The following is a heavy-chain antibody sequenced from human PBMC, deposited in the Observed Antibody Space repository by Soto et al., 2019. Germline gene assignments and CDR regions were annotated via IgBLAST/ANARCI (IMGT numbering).Heavy chain of an antibody. CDR3: ITEWRDL. CDR1: GFTFNNAW. CDR2: IKSKGNGGTT. D-gene: IGHD5-12*01. V-gene: IGHV3-15*01. Sequence: EVQLVESGGGLVKPGESLRLSCVASGFTFNNAWMSWVRQAPGKGLEWVGRIKSKGNGGTTDYAAPVRGRFTISRDDSKVTLYLQMNSLKTEDTAVYYCITEWRDLWGRGTLVTVSS. J-gene: IGHJ2*01.